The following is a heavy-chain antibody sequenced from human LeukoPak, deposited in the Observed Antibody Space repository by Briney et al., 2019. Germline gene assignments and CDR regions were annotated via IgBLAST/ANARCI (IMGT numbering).Heavy chain of an antibody. CDR2: INHSGST. D-gene: IGHD5-18*01. CDR3: ASGYSYGTFDY. Sequence: SETLSLTCAVYGGSFSGYYWSWIRQPPGKGLEWIGEINHSGSTNYNPSLKSRVTISVDTSKNQFSLKLSSVTAADTAVYYCASGYSYGTFDYWGQGTLVTVSS. V-gene: IGHV4-34*01. J-gene: IGHJ4*02. CDR1: GGSFSGYY.